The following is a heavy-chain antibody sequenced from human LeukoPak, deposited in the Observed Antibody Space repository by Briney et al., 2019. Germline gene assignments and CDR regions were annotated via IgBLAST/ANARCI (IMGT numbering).Heavy chain of an antibody. CDR1: GFTFSSYA. Sequence: PGGSLRLSCAASGFTFSSYAMSWVRQAPGKGLEWVSAISGSGGSTYYADSVKGRFTISRDSSKNTLYLQMNSLRAEDTAVYYCARAPLVAGTYYFDYWGQGTLVTVSS. CDR2: ISGSGGST. J-gene: IGHJ4*02. CDR3: ARAPLVAGTYYFDY. V-gene: IGHV3-23*01. D-gene: IGHD6-19*01.